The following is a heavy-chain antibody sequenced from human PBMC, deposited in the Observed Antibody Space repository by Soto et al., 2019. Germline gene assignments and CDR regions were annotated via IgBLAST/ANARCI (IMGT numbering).Heavy chain of an antibody. J-gene: IGHJ6*02. D-gene: IGHD3-3*01. V-gene: IGHV3-30*18. CDR1: VFTFNSYS. CDR3: AKTLRFLELARDYYYGMDV. Sequence: ALRLSCVASVFTFNSYSIHWVRQAPSKGLEWVALISDDGSDKDYADSVKGRFTISRDNSKNTLYLQMNSLRPEDTAVYYCAKTLRFLELARDYYYGMDVWGQGTTVTVSS. CDR2: ISDDGSDK.